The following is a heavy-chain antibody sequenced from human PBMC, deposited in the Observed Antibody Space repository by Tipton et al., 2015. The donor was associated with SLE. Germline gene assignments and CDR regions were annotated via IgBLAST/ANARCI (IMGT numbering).Heavy chain of an antibody. CDR1: GGSISSGSYY. CDR2: IYTSGST. Sequence: TLSLTCTVSGGSISSGSYYWSWIRQPAGKGLEWIGRIYTSGSTNYNPSLKSRVTISIDTSKNHFSLKLSSVTAADTAVHYCARGFLEWVFVDAFDIWCQGTMVTVSS. D-gene: IGHD3-3*01. CDR3: ARGFLEWVFVDAFDI. V-gene: IGHV4-61*02. J-gene: IGHJ3*02.